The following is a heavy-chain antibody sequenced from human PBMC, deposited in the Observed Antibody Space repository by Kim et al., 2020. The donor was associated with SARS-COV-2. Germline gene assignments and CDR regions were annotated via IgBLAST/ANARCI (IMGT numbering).Heavy chain of an antibody. Sequence: SVKVSCKASGGTFSSYAISWVRQAPGQGLEWMGGIIPIFGTANYAQKFQGRVTITADESTSTAYMELSSLRSEDTAVYYCARDLSVAGANYYGMDVWGQGTTVTVSS. CDR2: IIPIFGTA. V-gene: IGHV1-69*13. D-gene: IGHD6-19*01. J-gene: IGHJ6*02. CDR1: GGTFSSYA. CDR3: ARDLSVAGANYYGMDV.